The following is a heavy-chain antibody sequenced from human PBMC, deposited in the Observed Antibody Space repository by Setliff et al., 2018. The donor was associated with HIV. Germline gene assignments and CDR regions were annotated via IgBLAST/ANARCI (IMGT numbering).Heavy chain of an antibody. CDR2: VYASAYS. CDR3: ARDWVTRSNYYGSGSPWYFDF. CDR1: GDSIGDYY. Sequence: PSETLSLTCTVSGDSIGDYYWNWIRQPAGKGLAWIGRVYASAYSNYNPSLKSRVTMSVDTSQNQFSLKLRSVNAADTAVYYCARDWVTRSNYYGSGSPWYFDFWGRGILVTVSS. D-gene: IGHD3-10*01. J-gene: IGHJ2*01. V-gene: IGHV4-4*07.